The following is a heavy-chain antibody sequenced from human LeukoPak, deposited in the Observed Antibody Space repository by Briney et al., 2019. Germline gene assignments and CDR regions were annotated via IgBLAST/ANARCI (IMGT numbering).Heavy chain of an antibody. Sequence: GGSLRLSCAASGFTFSSYAMSWVRQAPGKGLEWVSTISGSGGSTYYADSVKGRFTISRDNSKNTLYLQMNSLRAEDTAVYYCANNGGVAVAGSSDYWGQGTLVTVSS. D-gene: IGHD6-19*01. CDR1: GFTFSSYA. CDR3: ANNGGVAVAGSSDY. CDR2: ISGSGGST. J-gene: IGHJ4*02. V-gene: IGHV3-23*01.